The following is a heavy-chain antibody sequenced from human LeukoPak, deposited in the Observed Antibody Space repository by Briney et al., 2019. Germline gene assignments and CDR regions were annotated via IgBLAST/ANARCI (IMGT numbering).Heavy chain of an antibody. D-gene: IGHD6-19*01. CDR2: ISGSGGST. CDR3: AKDSYSSAWYYFDS. Sequence: GGSLRLSCAASGFTFSSYAMSWVRQAPGKGLEWVSAISGSGGSTHYADSVKGRFTISRDSSKNTLFLQMNSLRADDTAVYYCAKDSYSSAWYYFDSWGQGALVTVSS. J-gene: IGHJ4*02. CDR1: GFTFSSYA. V-gene: IGHV3-23*01.